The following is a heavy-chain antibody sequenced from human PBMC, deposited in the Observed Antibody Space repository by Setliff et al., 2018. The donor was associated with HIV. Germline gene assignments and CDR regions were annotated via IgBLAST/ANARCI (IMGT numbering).Heavy chain of an antibody. CDR3: ARGRSRYYYDGSGYYVDY. CDR1: GGSFSGYY. V-gene: IGHV4-34*11. D-gene: IGHD3-22*01. J-gene: IGHJ4*02. Sequence: PSETLSLTCAVYGGSFSGYYWSWIRQPPGKGLEWIGYIYYIGNTNYNPSLKGRVTLPVDTSKNQLSLKLSSVTAADTAVYYCARGRSRYYYDGSGYYVDYWGQGTLVTVSS. CDR2: IYYIGNT.